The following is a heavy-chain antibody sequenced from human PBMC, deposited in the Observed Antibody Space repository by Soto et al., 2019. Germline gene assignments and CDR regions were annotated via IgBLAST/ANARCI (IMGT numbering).Heavy chain of an antibody. D-gene: IGHD3-16*01. J-gene: IGHJ6*02. V-gene: IGHV3-23*01. CDR3: AGGGGTDV. CDR1: GFTFTSYG. Sequence: EVQLLESGGGLLQPGGSLRLACEASGFTFTSYGMSWVRQAPGKGLEWVSSFSGTGGNTYYADSVKGRFTISRDNFKNTLHLQMNSRGPGGTAVYYWAGGGGTDVWGQGNTVTVSS. CDR2: FSGTGGNT.